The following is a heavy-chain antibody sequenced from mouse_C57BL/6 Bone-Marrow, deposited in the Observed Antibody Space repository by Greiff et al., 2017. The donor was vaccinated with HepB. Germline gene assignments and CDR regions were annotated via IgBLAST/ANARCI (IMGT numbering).Heavy chain of an antibody. D-gene: IGHD1-1*02. J-gene: IGHJ4*01. CDR2: ISSGSSTI. CDR3: ARGSEIILMDSRAMDC. Sequence: EVQLVQSGGGLVKPGGSLKLSCAASGFTFSDYGMHWVRQAPEKGLEWVAYISSGSSTIYYADTVKGGFTISRDKATNTLLLQMTRLRSEDTAMYYCARGSEIILMDSRAMDCWGQGTSVTVSS. V-gene: IGHV5-17*01. CDR1: GFTFSDYG.